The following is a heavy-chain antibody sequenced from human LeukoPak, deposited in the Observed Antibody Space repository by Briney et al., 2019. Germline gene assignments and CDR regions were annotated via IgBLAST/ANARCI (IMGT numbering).Heavy chain of an antibody. Sequence: GGSLRLSCAVSGTTLSNYGMSWVRQAPGKGLEWVAGVSDSGGSTNYADSVKGRFTISRDNPKNTLFLQMNSLRAEDTAVYFCAKRGVVIRVLLVGFHKEAYYFDSWGQGALVTVSS. CDR3: AKRGVVIRVLLVGFHKEAYYFDS. D-gene: IGHD3-10*01. CDR2: VSDSGGST. J-gene: IGHJ4*02. V-gene: IGHV3-23*01. CDR1: GTTLSNYG.